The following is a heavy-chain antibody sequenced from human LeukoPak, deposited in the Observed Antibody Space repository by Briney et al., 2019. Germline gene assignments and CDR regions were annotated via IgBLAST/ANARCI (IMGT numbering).Heavy chain of an antibody. Sequence: GGPLRLSCAASGFTFSSYGMHWVRQAPGKGLEWVAVISYDGSNKYYADSVKGRFTISRDNSKNTLYLQMNSLRAEDTAVYYCAKDQTVLDIVVVTAILDYWGQGTLVTVSS. CDR3: AKDQTVLDIVVVTAILDY. D-gene: IGHD2-21*02. J-gene: IGHJ4*02. CDR2: ISYDGSNK. V-gene: IGHV3-30*18. CDR1: GFTFSSYG.